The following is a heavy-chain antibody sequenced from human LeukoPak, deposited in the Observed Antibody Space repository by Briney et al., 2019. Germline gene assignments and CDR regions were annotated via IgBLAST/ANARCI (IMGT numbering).Heavy chain of an antibody. D-gene: IGHD2-15*01. V-gene: IGHV3-7*01. CDR1: GFTFSSYW. J-gene: IGHJ5*02. Sequence: GGSLRLSCAASGFTFSSYWMSWVRQAPGKGLEWVANIKQDGSEKYYVDSVKGRFTISRDNAKNSLYLQMNSLRAEDTAVYYCARVPLVVVVAASPRYNWFDPWGQGTLVTVSS. CDR3: ARVPLVVVVAASPRYNWFDP. CDR2: IKQDGSEK.